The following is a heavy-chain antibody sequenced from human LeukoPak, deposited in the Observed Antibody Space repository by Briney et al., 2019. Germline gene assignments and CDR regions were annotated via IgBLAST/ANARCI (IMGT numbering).Heavy chain of an antibody. CDR3: TRDHCTGINCYEYNYNGMDV. V-gene: IGHV1-2*06. D-gene: IGHD2-2*01. Sequence: GASVTVSCKASGGTFSSYTISWVRRARGKGLEWMGRINPDSGLTESAQKFQGRVTMTRDTSTSTAYMELSRLRSDDTAVYYCTRDHCTGINCYEYNYNGMDVWGQGTTVTVSS. J-gene: IGHJ6*02. CDR2: INPDSGLT. CDR1: GGTFSSYT.